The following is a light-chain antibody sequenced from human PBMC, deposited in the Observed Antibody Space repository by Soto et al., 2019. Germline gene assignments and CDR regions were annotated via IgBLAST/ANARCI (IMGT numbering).Light chain of an antibody. Sequence: QSVLTQSPSASASLGASVTLTCTLSSGYSNYKVDWYQQRPGKGPQFVMGVGTGGIVASKGDGVPDRFSVLGSGLNRNLAIKNIRKEDESDYHCGADHGSGSTWVFGGGTKLTVL. CDR1: SGYSNYK. V-gene: IGLV9-49*01. J-gene: IGLJ2*01. CDR3: GADHGSGSTWV. CDR2: VGTGGIVA.